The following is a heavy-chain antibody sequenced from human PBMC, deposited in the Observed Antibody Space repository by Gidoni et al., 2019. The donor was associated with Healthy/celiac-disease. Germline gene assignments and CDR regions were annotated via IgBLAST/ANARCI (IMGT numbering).Heavy chain of an antibody. CDR2: ISGSGGST. D-gene: IGHD3-10*01. J-gene: IGHJ4*02. CDR3: AKDFTDYYGSGSYDY. Sequence: EVQLLESGGGLVQPGGSLRLPCAASGFTFSSYAMSWVRQAPGKGLEWVSAISGSGGSTYYADSVKGRFTISRDNSKNTLYLQMNSLRAEDTAVYYCAKDFTDYYGSGSYDYWGQGTLVTVSS. V-gene: IGHV3-23*01. CDR1: GFTFSSYA.